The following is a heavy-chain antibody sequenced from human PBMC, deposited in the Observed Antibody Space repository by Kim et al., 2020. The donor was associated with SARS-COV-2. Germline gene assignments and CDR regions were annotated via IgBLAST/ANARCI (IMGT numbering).Heavy chain of an antibody. Sequence: GGSLRLSCAASGFTFNTYWMHWVRQAPGKGLVWVARMNSDGSSRGYVDSVKGRFTISRDNAKNTLYLQMNSLRVDDTAVYFCARVSRFRAGTYDYFYYAMAVWGQGTTVTVSS. V-gene: IGHV3-74*01. D-gene: IGHD3-10*01. CDR3: ARVSRFRAGTYDYFYYAMAV. J-gene: IGHJ6*02. CDR1: GFTFNTYW. CDR2: MNSDGSSR.